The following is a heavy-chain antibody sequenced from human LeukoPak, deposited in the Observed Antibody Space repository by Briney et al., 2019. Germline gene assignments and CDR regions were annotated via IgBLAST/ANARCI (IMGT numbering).Heavy chain of an antibody. CDR2: IIPIFGTA. D-gene: IGHD2-15*01. CDR3: ARGLVGVAGTYYYGMDV. Sequence: ASVKVSCKASGCTFISYAISWVRQAPGQGLEWVGGIIPIFGTANYAQKFQGRVTITADESTSTAYMELSSLRCEDTAVYYGARGLVGVAGTYYYGMDVWGQGTTVTVSS. V-gene: IGHV1-69*13. CDR1: GCTFISYA. J-gene: IGHJ6*02.